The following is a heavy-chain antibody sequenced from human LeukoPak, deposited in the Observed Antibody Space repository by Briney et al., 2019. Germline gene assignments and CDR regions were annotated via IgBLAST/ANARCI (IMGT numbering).Heavy chain of an antibody. D-gene: IGHD1-26*01. Sequence: GGSLRLSCAASGFTFSDYYMSWIRQAPGKGLEWVSYTSSYGTTKHYADSVRGRFTISRDNTRNSLYLQMNSLRAEDTAVYYCARVSGSSLTHYFDSWGRGTLVTVSS. CDR3: ARVSGSSLTHYFDS. CDR1: GFTFSDYY. V-gene: IGHV3-11*04. CDR2: TSSYGTTK. J-gene: IGHJ4*02.